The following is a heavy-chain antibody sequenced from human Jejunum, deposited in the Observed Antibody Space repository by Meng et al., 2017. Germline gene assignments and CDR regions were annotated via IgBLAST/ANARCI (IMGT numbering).Heavy chain of an antibody. J-gene: IGHJ4*02. Sequence: VQPQESGPRLVKPSGTLSLTCAVSGASISSSTWWSWVRQPPGKGLEWIGEIYRSGSTYYNPSLKSRVTISVDKSNNQFSLKLSSVTAADTAVYYCARDFTNTLGSQTYYFDYWGQGTLVTVSS. CDR1: GASISSSTW. D-gene: IGHD2-2*02. V-gene: IGHV4-4*02. CDR3: ARDFTNTLGSQTYYFDY. CDR2: IYRSGST.